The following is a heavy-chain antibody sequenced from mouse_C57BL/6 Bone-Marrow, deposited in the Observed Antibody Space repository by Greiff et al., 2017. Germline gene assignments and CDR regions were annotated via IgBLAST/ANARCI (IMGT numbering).Heavy chain of an antibody. Sequence: QVHVKQSGAELARPGASVKLSCKASGYTFTSYGISWVKQSTGPGLEWIGEIYPRSGHTYYNEKFKGKATLTAAKSSSTAYMELRSLTSEDSAVYFCARSTGSWFDDWGQGTLVTVSA. J-gene: IGHJ3*01. CDR3: ARSTGSWFDD. V-gene: IGHV1-81*01. CDR2: IYPRSGHT. CDR1: GYTFTSYG.